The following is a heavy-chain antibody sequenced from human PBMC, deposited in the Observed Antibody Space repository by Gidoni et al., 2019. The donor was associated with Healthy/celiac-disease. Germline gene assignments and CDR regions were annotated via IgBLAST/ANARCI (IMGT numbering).Heavy chain of an antibody. V-gene: IGHV5-51*03. Sequence: EVQLVQSGAEVKKPGESLKISCKGAGYRFTSSWIGWVRQMPGKGLEWMGIIYPGDADTRDSPSVQGHVTISADKSISTAYLQWSSLKAADTAMYYGARNHQYSSSWYGRGFDYWGQGTLVTVSS. J-gene: IGHJ4*02. CDR2: IYPGDADT. CDR3: ARNHQYSSSWYGRGFDY. D-gene: IGHD6-13*01. CDR1: GYRFTSSW.